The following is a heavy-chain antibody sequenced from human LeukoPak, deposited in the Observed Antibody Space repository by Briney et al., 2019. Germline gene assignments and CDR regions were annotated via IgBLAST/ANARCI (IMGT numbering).Heavy chain of an antibody. J-gene: IGHJ4*02. V-gene: IGHV4-59*01. D-gene: IGHD1-26*01. CDR2: IYYSGST. CDR3: AGGPSGSYGQTLY. CDR1: GGSINSYY. Sequence: SETLSLTCTVSGGSINSYYWSWIRQPPGKGLEWSEYIYYSGSTNYNPSLKSRLTISVDTSKNQFSLNLSSVTAADTAVYYCAGGPSGSYGQTLYWGQGTLATVSS.